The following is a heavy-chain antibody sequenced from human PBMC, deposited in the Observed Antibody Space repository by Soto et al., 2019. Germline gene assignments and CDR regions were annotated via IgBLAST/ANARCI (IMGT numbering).Heavy chain of an antibody. D-gene: IGHD2-21*01. CDR2: MNPNSGNT. V-gene: IGHV1-8*01. CDR3: ARSLDYCGGDCPPYYYYYYMDV. Sequence: ASVKVSCKASGYTFTSYDINWVRQATGQGLEWMGWMNPNSGNTGYAQKFQGRVTMTRNTSISTAYMELSSLRSEDTAVYYCARSLDYCGGDCPPYYYYYYMDVWGKGTTVTVSS. CDR1: GYTFTSYD. J-gene: IGHJ6*03.